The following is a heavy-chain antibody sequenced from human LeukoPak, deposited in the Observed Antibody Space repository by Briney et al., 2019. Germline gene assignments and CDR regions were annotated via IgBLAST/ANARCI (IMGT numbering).Heavy chain of an antibody. CDR3: ARDLGSNYSSGWYGSLN. CDR2: ISAYSGNT. Sequence: ASVKVSCKASGYTFTSYVISWVRQAPGQGLEWMGWISAYSGNTNYARNLQGRVTMTTDTSTSTAYMELRSLRSDDTAVYYCARDLGSNYSSGWYGSLNWGHGTLVTVSS. CDR1: GYTFTSYV. J-gene: IGHJ4*01. V-gene: IGHV1-18*01. D-gene: IGHD6-19*01.